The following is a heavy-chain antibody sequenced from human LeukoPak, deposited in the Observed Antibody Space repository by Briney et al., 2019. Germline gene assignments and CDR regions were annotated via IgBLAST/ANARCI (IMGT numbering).Heavy chain of an antibody. D-gene: IGHD5-18*01. CDR3: ARGTPPRFYRYAEIYFDY. V-gene: IGHV7-4-1*02. CDR2: INTNTGNP. Sequence: ASVKVSCKASGYTFTSYAMNWVRQAPGQGLEWMGWINTNTGNPTFAQGFTGRFVLSLDTSVSTAYLQISSLKAEVTAVYYCARGTPPRFYRYAEIYFDYWGQGTLVTVSS. J-gene: IGHJ4*02. CDR1: GYTFTSYA.